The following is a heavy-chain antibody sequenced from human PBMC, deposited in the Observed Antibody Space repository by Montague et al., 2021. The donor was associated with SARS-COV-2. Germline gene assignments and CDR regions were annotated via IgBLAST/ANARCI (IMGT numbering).Heavy chain of an antibody. CDR2: IYNTGRT. D-gene: IGHD2-2*01. J-gene: IGHJ3*02. CDR1: GGSISSGDYY. V-gene: IGHV4-61*08. Sequence: SETLSLTCSVSGGSISSGDYYWTWMRQPPGKGLDWIGYIYNTGRTYNNPSLKSRVTISIDTSKNQSSQKVDSVSAADTTVYYCATEMPAYDVFDIWGEGTSVT. CDR3: ATEMPAYDVFDI.